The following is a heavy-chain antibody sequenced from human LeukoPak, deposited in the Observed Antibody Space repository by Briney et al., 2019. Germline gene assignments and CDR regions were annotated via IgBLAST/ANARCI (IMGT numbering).Heavy chain of an antibody. CDR2: IRYDGSNK. V-gene: IGHV3-33*06. Sequence: GRSLGLSRAASGHPFRRYYQQCARDAPAKGREDGAVIRYDGSNKYHTDAVKSSFTISGDISKNTLYLQMNSLRAEDTAVYYGAKDLQRGYYDSSGYSQNDDFEIWGQGTMVTVSS. J-gene: IGHJ3*02. CDR3: AKDLQRGYYDSSGYSQNDDFEI. CDR1: GHPFRRYY. D-gene: IGHD3-22*01.